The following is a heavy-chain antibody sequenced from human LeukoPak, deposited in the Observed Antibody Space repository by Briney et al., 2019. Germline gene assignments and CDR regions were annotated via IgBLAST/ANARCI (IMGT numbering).Heavy chain of an antibody. CDR1: GGSISSGGYY. CDR3: ARVRMSAYSYSFDY. V-gene: IGHV4-31*03. D-gene: IGHD5-12*01. Sequence: SETLSLTCTVSGGSISSGGYYWSWIRQYPGKGLEWIGYIYYSGSTYYNPSLKSRVTISVDTSKNQFSLNLTSVTAADTAVYFCARVRMSAYSYSFDYWGQGTLVTVSS. CDR2: IYYSGST. J-gene: IGHJ4*02.